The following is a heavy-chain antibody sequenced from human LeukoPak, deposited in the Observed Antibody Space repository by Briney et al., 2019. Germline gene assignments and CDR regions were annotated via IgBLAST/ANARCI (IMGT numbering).Heavy chain of an antibody. CDR2: IYYSGST. V-gene: IGHV4-39*07. Sequence: PSETLSLTCTVSGGSISSSSYYWGWIRQPPGKGLEWIGSIYYSGSTYYNPSLKSRVTISVDTSKDQFSLKLSSVAAADTAVYYCASVTKSLVWFDPWGQGTLVTVSS. CDR1: GGSISSSSYY. CDR3: ASVTKSLVWFDP. J-gene: IGHJ5*02. D-gene: IGHD4-17*01.